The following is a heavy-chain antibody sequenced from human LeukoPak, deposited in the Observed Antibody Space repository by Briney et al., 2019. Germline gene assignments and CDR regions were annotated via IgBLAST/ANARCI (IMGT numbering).Heavy chain of an antibody. V-gene: IGHV5-51*01. Sequence: GESLKISCKGSGYIFTNYLIGWVRQMPGEGLELMGIIYPGDSDTRYSPSFQGQVTISADKSINTAYLQWSSLKASDTAMYYCARPAYCGSDCLAVWGQGTLVTVSS. CDR1: GYIFTNYL. CDR2: IYPGDSDT. D-gene: IGHD2-21*02. CDR3: ARPAYCGSDCLAV. J-gene: IGHJ4*02.